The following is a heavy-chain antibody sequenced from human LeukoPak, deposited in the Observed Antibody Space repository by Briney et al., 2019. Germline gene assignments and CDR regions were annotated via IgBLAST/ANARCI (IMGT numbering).Heavy chain of an antibody. D-gene: IGHD1-26*01. CDR1: GFTFSSYW. Sequence: GGSLRLSCAASGFTFSSYWMHWVRQAPGKRLVWVSRINSDGSSTSYADSVKGRFTISRDNAKNTLYLQMNSLRAEDTAVYYCARGAPGIVGATDAFDIWGQGTMVTVSS. CDR3: ARGAPGIVGATDAFDI. V-gene: IGHV3-74*01. J-gene: IGHJ3*02. CDR2: INSDGSST.